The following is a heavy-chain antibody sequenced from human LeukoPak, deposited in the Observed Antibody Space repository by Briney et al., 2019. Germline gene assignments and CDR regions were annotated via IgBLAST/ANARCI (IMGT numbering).Heavy chain of an antibody. CDR2: INHSVST. Sequence: SETLSLTCAVYGGSFSGYYWSWIRQPPGKGLEWIGEINHSVSTNYNPSLKSRVTISVDTSKNQFSLKLSSVTAADTAVYYCARGSTRKIDPWGQGTLVTVSS. CDR1: GGSFSGYY. CDR3: ARGSTRKIDP. V-gene: IGHV4-34*01. J-gene: IGHJ5*02.